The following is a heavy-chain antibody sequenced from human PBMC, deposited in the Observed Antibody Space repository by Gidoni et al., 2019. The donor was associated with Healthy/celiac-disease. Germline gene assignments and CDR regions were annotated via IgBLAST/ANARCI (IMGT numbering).Heavy chain of an antibody. V-gene: IGHV4-34*01. D-gene: IGHD3-3*01. J-gene: IGHJ6*02. CDR2: INHSGST. CDR3: ARGTTIFEYGMDV. Sequence: WSWIRQPPGKGLEWIGEINHSGSTNYNPSLKSRVTISVDTSKNQFSLKLSSVTAADTAVYYCARGTTIFEYGMDVWGHGTTVTVSS.